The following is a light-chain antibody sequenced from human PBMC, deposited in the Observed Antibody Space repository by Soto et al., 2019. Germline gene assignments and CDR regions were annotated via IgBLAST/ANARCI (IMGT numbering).Light chain of an antibody. V-gene: IGKV1-5*01. CDR3: QQLNSYPIT. CDR1: QSISNW. Sequence: DIPMTQTPSTLSASVGDRVTINCRASQSISNWLAWYQQKPGKVPKFLIYDASTLESGVPSRFSGSASGTEFTLTINGLQPDDFATYYCQQLNSYPITFGQGTRLEIK. CDR2: DAS. J-gene: IGKJ5*01.